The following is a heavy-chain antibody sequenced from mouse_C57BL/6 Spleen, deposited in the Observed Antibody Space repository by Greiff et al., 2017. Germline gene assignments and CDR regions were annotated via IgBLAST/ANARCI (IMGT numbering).Heavy chain of an antibody. Sequence: EVHLVESGGDLVKPGGSLKLSCAASGFTFSSYGMSWVRQTPDKRLEWVATISSGGSYTYYPDSVKGRFTISRDNAKNTLYLQMSSLKSEDTAMYYCARQGDDYFDYWGQGTTLTVSS. CDR1: GFTFSSYG. J-gene: IGHJ2*01. V-gene: IGHV5-6*01. CDR2: ISSGGSYT. CDR3: ARQGDDYFDY.